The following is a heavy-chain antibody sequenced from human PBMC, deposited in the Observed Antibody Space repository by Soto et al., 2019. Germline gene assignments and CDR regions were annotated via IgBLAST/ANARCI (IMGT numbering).Heavy chain of an antibody. V-gene: IGHV3-23*01. J-gene: IGHJ4*02. D-gene: IGHD6-6*01. CDR1: GFSFSGYA. CDR2: ISGSGATP. CDR3: AKGSRGYTSSYLDY. Sequence: EVQLLESGGGLVQPGGSLRLSCVASGFSFSGYAMSWVRQAPGKGLEWVASISGSGATPFYADSVKGQLTISRDNSRNTLYLQINRLSAEDTAVYFCAKGSRGYTSSYLDYWVQGTLVTVSS.